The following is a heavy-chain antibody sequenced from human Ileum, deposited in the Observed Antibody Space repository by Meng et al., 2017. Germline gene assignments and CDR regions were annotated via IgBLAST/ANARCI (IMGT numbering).Heavy chain of an antibody. CDR3: ARGGTAYFDY. CDR2: IYDSGST. J-gene: IGHJ4*02. D-gene: IGHD1-1*01. Sequence: QVQLQESGPGLVKPPQTLSLTCTVSGGSISSGGYYWSWIRQHPGKGLEWIGYIYDSGSTYYSPSLKSRIAISGDTSKNQFSLNLSSVTAADTAVYYCARGGTAYFDYWGQGTLVTVSS. CDR1: GGSISSGGYY. V-gene: IGHV4-31*03.